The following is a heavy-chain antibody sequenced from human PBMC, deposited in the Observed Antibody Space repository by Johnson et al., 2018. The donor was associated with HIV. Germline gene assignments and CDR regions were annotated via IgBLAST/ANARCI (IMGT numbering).Heavy chain of an antibody. CDR2: IYSGGST. CDR3: ARDRCSSTTCLDAFDI. V-gene: IGHV3-66*03. CDR1: GFTVSSNY. Sequence: VQLVESGGGLIQPGGSLRLSCAASGFTVSSNYMSWVRQAPGKGLEWVSVIYSGGSTYYADSVKGRFTISRDNSKNTLYVEMNSLRVEDTALYYCARDRCSSTTCLDAFDIWGQGTMVTVSS. J-gene: IGHJ3*02. D-gene: IGHD2-2*01.